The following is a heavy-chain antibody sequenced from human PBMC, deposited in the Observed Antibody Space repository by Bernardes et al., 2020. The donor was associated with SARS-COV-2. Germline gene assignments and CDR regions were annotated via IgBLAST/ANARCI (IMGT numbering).Heavy chain of an antibody. D-gene: IGHD2-21*02. J-gene: IGHJ4*02. Sequence: TVSCKASGGTFSSYAISWVRQAPGQGLEWMGGIIPIFGTANYAQKFQGRVTITADESTSTAYMELSSLRSEDTAVYYCARAPYCGGDCYSTDSWGQGTLVTVSS. CDR3: ARAPYCGGDCYSTDS. CDR2: IIPIFGTA. CDR1: GGTFSSYA. V-gene: IGHV1-69*01.